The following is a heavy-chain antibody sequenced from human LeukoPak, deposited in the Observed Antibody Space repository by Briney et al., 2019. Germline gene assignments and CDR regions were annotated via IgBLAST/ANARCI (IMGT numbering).Heavy chain of an antibody. CDR3: ARDLYRIVVVPHYFDY. V-gene: IGHV3-72*01. CDR1: GFTFSDHY. D-gene: IGHD3-22*01. J-gene: IGHJ4*02. Sequence: GGSLRLSCAASGFTFSDHYMDWVRQAPGKGLEWVGRTRNKANSYTTEYAASVKGRFTISRDDSKDSLYLQMNSLKTEDTAVYYCARDLYRIVVVPHYFDYWGQGTLVTVSS. CDR2: TRNKANSYTT.